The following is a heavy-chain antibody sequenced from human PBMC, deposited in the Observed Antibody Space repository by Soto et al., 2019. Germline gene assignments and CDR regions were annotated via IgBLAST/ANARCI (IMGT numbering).Heavy chain of an antibody. CDR1: GASISSSTYY. Sequence: SETLSLTCIVSGASISSSTYYWAWVRQPLGKGLEWIGTIYYDGSTYYNPSLRRRVTISADTSKNQFSLNLNSVTAADTAIYYCARQQDSLDDWGHGTWVTVSS. CDR3: ARQQDSLDD. J-gene: IGHJ4*01. V-gene: IGHV4-39*01. CDR2: IYYDGST.